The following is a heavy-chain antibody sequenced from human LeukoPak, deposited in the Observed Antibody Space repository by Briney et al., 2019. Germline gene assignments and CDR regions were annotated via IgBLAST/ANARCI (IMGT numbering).Heavy chain of an antibody. V-gene: IGHV6-1*01. Sequence: SQTLSLTCAISGDSVSSDSAAWNWIRQSPSRGLEWLGRTYYRSKWYKEYAVSVKRRITINPDTSKNQFSLQLNSVTPEDTAVYYCARGGDSPSYFDYWGQGTLVTVSS. J-gene: IGHJ4*02. CDR2: TYYRSKWYK. D-gene: IGHD3-22*01. CDR3: ARGGDSPSYFDY. CDR1: GDSVSSDSAA.